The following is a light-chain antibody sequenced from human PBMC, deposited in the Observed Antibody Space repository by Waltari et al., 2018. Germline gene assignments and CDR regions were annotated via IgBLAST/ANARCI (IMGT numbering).Light chain of an antibody. J-gene: IGKJ4*01. CDR2: GAS. V-gene: IGKV3-15*01. CDR3: QHYNNWLT. Sequence: ETVMTQSLATLSVSPGEGATLPCRASQSVNSNLAWYQQKPGQAPRLLIYGASTRATGIPARFSASGSGTEFTLTISSLQSEDFAVYYCQHYNNWLTFGGGTKVEIK. CDR1: QSVNSN.